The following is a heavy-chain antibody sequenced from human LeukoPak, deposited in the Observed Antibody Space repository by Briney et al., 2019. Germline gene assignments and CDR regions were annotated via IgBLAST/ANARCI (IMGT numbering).Heavy chain of an antibody. CDR3: AKAIYYDSSGYSFDY. V-gene: IGHV3-9*01. J-gene: IGHJ4*02. CDR2: ISWNSGSI. D-gene: IGHD3-22*01. Sequence: GGSLRLSCAASGFTFDDYAMHWVRQAPGKGLEWVSGISWNSGSIGYADSVKGRFTISRGNAKNSLYLQMNSLRAEDTALYYCAKAIYYDSSGYSFDYWGQGTLVTVSS. CDR1: GFTFDDYA.